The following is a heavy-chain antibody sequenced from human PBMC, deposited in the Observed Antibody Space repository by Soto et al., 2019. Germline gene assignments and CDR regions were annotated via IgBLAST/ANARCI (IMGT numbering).Heavy chain of an antibody. Sequence: SETLSLTGTVAGGSIRSGGNYWSWIRQPPGKGLEWIGNIYNSGVTHYNPSLKSRVTMSVDKSKNQFSLNVNSVTAADTAVYFCARSVYHDFWSGNNWFDPWGQGTLVTVSS. J-gene: IGHJ5*02. CDR1: GGSIRSGGNY. V-gene: IGHV4-31*03. D-gene: IGHD3-3*01. CDR2: IYNSGVT. CDR3: ARSVYHDFWSGNNWFDP.